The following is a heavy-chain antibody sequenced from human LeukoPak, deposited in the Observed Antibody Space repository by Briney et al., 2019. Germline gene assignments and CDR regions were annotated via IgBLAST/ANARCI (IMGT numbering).Heavy chain of an antibody. D-gene: IGHD2-2*02. CDR2: INMDGTTI. Sequence: GGSLRLSCAASGFTFSTYWMHWVRQSPGKGLVWVSRINMDGTTISYAGSVEGRFTISRDNAKNTLYLQMNSLRAEDTAVYYCARGGYCSSTSCYKGYNWFDPWGQGTLVTVSS. CDR3: ARGGYCSSTSCYKGYNWFDP. J-gene: IGHJ5*02. CDR1: GFTFSTYW. V-gene: IGHV3-74*01.